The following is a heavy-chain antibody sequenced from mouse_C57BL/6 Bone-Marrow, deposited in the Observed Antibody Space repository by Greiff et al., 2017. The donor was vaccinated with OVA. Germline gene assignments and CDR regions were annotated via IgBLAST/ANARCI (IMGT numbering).Heavy chain of an antibody. CDR2: IYIGNGYT. CDR3: ARSPLITTVVATDFDY. J-gene: IGHJ2*01. D-gene: IGHD1-1*01. CDR1: GYTFTSYG. V-gene: IGHV1-58*01. Sequence: EVQLQQSGAELVRPGSSVKMSCKTSGYTFTSYGINWVKQRPGQGLEWIGYIYIGNGYTEYNEKFKGKATLTSDTSSSTAYMQLSSLTSEDSAIDFCARSPLITTVVATDFDYWGQGTTLTVSS.